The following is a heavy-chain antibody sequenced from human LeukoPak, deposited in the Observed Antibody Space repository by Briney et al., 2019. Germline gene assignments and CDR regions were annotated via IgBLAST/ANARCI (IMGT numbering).Heavy chain of an antibody. Sequence: GGSLRLSCTGSGFTLSSYEMTWNRQAPGKVLEWVSSIDYSGDSPYYADSVKGRFTMSRDNSKNIVYLQLSSLRPEDTAVYYCTRNSGWYGISWGQGTLVTVSS. CDR1: GFTLSSYE. CDR3: TRNSGWYGIS. CDR2: IDYSGDSP. D-gene: IGHD6-19*01. V-gene: IGHV3-23*01. J-gene: IGHJ4*02.